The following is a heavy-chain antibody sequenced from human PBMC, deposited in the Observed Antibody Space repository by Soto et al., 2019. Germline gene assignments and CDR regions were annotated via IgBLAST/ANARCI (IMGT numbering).Heavy chain of an antibody. J-gene: IGHJ6*02. CDR2: IIPIFGTA. Sequence: ASVKVSCKASGGTFSSYAINWVRQAPGQGLEWMGGIIPIFGTANYAQKFQGRVTITADESTSTAYMELSSLGSEDTAVYSCARDGEASGSYSYYYYGMDVWGQGTTVTVSS. CDR1: GGTFSSYA. D-gene: IGHD1-26*01. V-gene: IGHV1-69*13. CDR3: ARDGEASGSYSYYYYGMDV.